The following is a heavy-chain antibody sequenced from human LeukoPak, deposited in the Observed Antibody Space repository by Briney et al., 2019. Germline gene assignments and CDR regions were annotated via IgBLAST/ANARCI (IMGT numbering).Heavy chain of an antibody. D-gene: IGHD2-2*01. J-gene: IGHJ4*02. CDR1: GFTFSSYS. CDR3: ARALGYCSSTICYRFDY. V-gene: IGHV3-48*01. CDR2: ISSSSTTI. Sequence: GGSLRLSCAASGFTFSSYSMIWVRQAPGKGLEWVSYISSSSTTIYYADSVKGRFTISRDNAKNSLYLQMNGLRAEDTAVYYCARALGYCSSTICYRFDYWGQGTLVTVSS.